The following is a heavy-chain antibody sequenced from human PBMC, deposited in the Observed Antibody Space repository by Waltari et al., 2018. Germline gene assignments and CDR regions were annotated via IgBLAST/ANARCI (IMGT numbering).Heavy chain of an antibody. Sequence: QVQLVQSGPEVKKPGASVRVSCRASGDSFTPYDIPWVRLAPGKGREWRGWRNPISGNTGYAQKFQGRVSMTGDPSINTAYMELSGLTIDDTAVYYCARAVRDQLLSDPWGQGTLVAVSS. CDR1: GDSFTPYD. CDR3: ARAVRDQLLSDP. CDR2: RNPISGNT. D-gene: IGHD2-2*01. V-gene: IGHV1-8*02. J-gene: IGHJ5*02.